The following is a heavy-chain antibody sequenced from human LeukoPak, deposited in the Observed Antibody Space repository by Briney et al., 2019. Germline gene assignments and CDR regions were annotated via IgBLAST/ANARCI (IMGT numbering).Heavy chain of an antibody. J-gene: IGHJ4*02. CDR2: FDPEDGET. CDR1: GYTLTELP. V-gene: IGHV1-24*01. Sequence: ASVKVSCKVSGYTLTELPMHWVRQAPGKGRGGMGGFDPEDGETIYTQKFQGRVTMTEDTSTDTAYMELSSLRAEDTAVYYCATWLGESDHSYWGQGTLVTVSS. CDR3: ATWLGESDHSY. D-gene: IGHD3-10*01.